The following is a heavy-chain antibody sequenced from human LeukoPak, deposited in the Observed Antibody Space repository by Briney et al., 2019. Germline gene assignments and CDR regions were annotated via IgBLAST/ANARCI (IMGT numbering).Heavy chain of an antibody. J-gene: IGHJ4*02. Sequence: SETLSLTCTVSGGSISSSSYYWGWLRQPPGEGLEWIGSIYYSGSTYYNPSLKSRVTISVDTSKNQFSLKLSSVTAADTAVYYCARRPYYDFWSGYTFGYWGQGTLVTVSS. V-gene: IGHV4-39*01. D-gene: IGHD3-3*01. CDR3: ARRPYYDFWSGYTFGY. CDR2: IYYSGST. CDR1: GGSISSSSYY.